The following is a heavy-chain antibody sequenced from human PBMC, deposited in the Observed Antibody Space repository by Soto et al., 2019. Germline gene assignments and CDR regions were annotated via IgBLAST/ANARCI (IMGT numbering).Heavy chain of an antibody. V-gene: IGHV3-23*01. Sequence: AVVPMRVSCTASVFTFISFAMSWVRQAPGKGLEWVSAISGSGGSTYYADSVKGRFTISRDNSKNTLYLQMNSLRAEDTAVYYCAKVPYYDYVWGSYRPWYYFDYWGQGTLVTVSS. CDR3: AKVPYYDYVWGSYRPWYYFDY. CDR1: VFTFISFA. D-gene: IGHD3-16*02. J-gene: IGHJ4*02. CDR2: ISGSGGST.